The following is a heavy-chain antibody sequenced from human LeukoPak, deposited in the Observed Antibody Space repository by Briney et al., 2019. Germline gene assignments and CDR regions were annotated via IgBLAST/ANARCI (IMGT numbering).Heavy chain of an antibody. V-gene: IGHV1-18*01. CDR1: GCTFTSYG. D-gene: IGHD3-16*02. Sequence: ASVKVSCKASGCTFTSYGISWVRQAPGQGLEWMGWISAYNGNTNYAQKLQGRVTMTTDTSTSTAYMELRSLRSDDTAVYYCARTNIMITFGGVIVIAELGDYWGQGTLVTVSS. CDR3: ARTNIMITFGGVIVIAELGDY. CDR2: ISAYNGNT. J-gene: IGHJ4*02.